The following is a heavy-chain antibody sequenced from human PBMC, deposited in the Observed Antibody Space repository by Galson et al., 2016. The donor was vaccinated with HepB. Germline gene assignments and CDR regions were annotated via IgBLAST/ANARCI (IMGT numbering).Heavy chain of an antibody. CDR1: GYTFRMYG. CDR3: AREGGTVRTHHVFGH. V-gene: IGHV1-18*01. CDR2: ISPYSGDT. J-gene: IGHJ4*02. D-gene: IGHD4-17*01. Sequence: SVKVSCKASGYTFRMYGISWVRQAPGQGLEWLGWISPYSGDTDYAQKFQGRVAMTTDTSTETAYMELRSLSSDDTAVYWCAREGGTVRTHHVFGHWGQGALVTVSS.